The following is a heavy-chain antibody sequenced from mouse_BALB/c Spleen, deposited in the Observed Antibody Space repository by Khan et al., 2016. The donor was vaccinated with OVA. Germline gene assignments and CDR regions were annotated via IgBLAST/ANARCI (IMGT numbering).Heavy chain of an antibody. J-gene: IGHJ3*01. Sequence: VQLKESGGDLVKPGGSLNLSCEASGFTFSSYGMSWLRQSPDKRLEWVATISNGGSYTYYPDSVQGRLTISRDNAKNTLYLQMSSLNSEDTAMYSCSRHPVTTPTAWFAYWGQGTLVTVSA. CDR3: SRHPVTTPTAWFAY. CDR2: ISNGGSYT. CDR1: GFTFSSYG. V-gene: IGHV5-6*01. D-gene: IGHD1-2*01.